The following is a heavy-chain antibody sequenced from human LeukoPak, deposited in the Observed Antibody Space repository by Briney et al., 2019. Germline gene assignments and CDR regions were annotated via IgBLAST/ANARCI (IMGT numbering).Heavy chain of an antibody. CDR3: AKEIAGIVGATTGFDY. D-gene: IGHD1-26*01. J-gene: IGHJ4*02. CDR2: ISWNSGSI. CDR1: GFTFDNYA. Sequence: GRSLRLSCAASGFTFDNYAMHWVRQAPGKGLEWVSGISWNSGSIGYADSVKGRFTISRDNAKSSLYLQMNSLRAEDTALYYCAKEIAGIVGATTGFDYWGQGTLVTVSS. V-gene: IGHV3-9*01.